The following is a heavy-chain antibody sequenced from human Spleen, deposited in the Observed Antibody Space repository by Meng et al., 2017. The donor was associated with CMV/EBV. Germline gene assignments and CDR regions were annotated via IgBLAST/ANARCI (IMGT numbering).Heavy chain of an antibody. D-gene: IGHD3-10*01. CDR3: AKDVYQLLSAPVHFDF. CDR2: ISTSGGTT. J-gene: IGHJ4*02. CDR1: EFIVSGYA. Sequence: EFIVSGYAMSWVRQAPGKGLEWVSAISTSGGTTYYGGSVKGRFTISRDNSKNTLYLEMNSLRAEDTAAYYCAKDVYQLLSAPVHFDFWGQGALVTVSS. V-gene: IGHV3-23*01.